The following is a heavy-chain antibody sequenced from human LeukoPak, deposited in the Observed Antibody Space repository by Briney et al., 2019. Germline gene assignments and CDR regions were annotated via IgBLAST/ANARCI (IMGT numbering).Heavy chain of an antibody. V-gene: IGHV3-74*01. D-gene: IGHD5/OR15-5a*01. CDR2: ISPDGSSA. CDR3: ARVSVGPRCQFYY. Sequence: PGGSLRLSCAASGFTFSSYWMHWVRQAPGKGLVWVSRISPDGSSALYADSVKGRFTVSRDNAKNTLYLQMNSLRGDDTAVYYCARVSVGPRCQFYYWGQGTLVTVSS. CDR1: GFTFSSYW. J-gene: IGHJ4*02.